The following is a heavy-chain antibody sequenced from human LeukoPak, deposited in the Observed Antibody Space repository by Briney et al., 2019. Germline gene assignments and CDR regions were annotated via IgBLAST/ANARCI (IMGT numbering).Heavy chain of an antibody. CDR3: ANRIPGHPAEDAFDI. V-gene: IGHV1-69*05. CDR1: GGTFSSYA. J-gene: IGHJ3*02. CDR2: IIPIFGTA. Sequence: ASVKVSYKASGGTFSSYAISWVRQAPGQGPEWMGRIIPIFGTANYAQKFQGRVTSTTEESTSTAYMELSSLRSEDTAVYYCANRIPGHPAEDAFDIWGQGTMVTVSS. D-gene: IGHD2-15*01.